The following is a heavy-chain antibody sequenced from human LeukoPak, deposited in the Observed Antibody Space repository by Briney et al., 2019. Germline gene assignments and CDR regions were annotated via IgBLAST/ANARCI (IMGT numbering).Heavy chain of an antibody. J-gene: IGHJ4*02. D-gene: IGHD6-13*01. CDR2: IYYSGST. CDR3: ARGSSSWYSNFDY. CDR1: GGSISSYY. Sequence: SETLSLTCTVSGGSISSYYWSWIRQPPGKGLEWIGYIYYSGSTNYNPSLKSRVTISVDTSKNQFSLRLSSVTAADTAVYYCARGSSSWYSNFDYWGQGTLVTVSS. V-gene: IGHV4-59*01.